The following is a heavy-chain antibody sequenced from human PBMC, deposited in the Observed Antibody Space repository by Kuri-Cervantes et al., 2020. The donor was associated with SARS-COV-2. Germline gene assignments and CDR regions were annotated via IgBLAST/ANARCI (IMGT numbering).Heavy chain of an antibody. CDR2: IKQDGSEK. CDR3: ARGFELDY. D-gene: IGHD5-12*01. J-gene: IGHJ4*02. CDR1: GFTLSHNW. V-gene: IGHV3-7*03. Sequence: GESLKISCAASGFTLSHNWMSWVHQAPGKGLEWVANIKQDGSEKYYVDSVKGRFAISRDNPKNSLYLQLNSLRAEDTAMYYCARGFELDYWGQGTLVTVSS.